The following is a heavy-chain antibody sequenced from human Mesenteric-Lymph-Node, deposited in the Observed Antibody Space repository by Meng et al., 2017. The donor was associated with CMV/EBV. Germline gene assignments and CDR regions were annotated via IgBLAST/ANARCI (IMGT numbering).Heavy chain of an antibody. CDR1: GFTFSSYS. CDR3: ARPYYDFWSGYYHYYFDY. D-gene: IGHD3-3*01. Sequence: GESLKISCAASGFTFSSYSMNWVRQAPGKGLEWVSSISSSSSYIYYADSVKGRFTISRDNAKNSLYLQMNSLRAEDTAVYYCARPYYDFWSGYYHYYFDYWGQGTLVTVSS. V-gene: IGHV3-21*01. CDR2: ISSSSSYI. J-gene: IGHJ4*02.